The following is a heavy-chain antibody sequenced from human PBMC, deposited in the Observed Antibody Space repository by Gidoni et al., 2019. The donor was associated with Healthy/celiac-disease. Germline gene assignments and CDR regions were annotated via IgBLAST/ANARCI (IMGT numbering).Heavy chain of an antibody. CDR1: GFTFDDYA. V-gene: IGHV3-9*01. CDR3: AKDMGGSYLGSNWFDP. Sequence: EVQLVESGGGLVQPGRSLRLSCAASGFTFDDYAMHWGRQAPGKGLEWVSGISWNSGSIGYADSVKGRFTISRDNAKNSLYLQMNSLRAEDTALYYCAKDMGGSYLGSNWFDPWGQGTLVTVSS. J-gene: IGHJ5*02. D-gene: IGHD1-26*01. CDR2: ISWNSGSI.